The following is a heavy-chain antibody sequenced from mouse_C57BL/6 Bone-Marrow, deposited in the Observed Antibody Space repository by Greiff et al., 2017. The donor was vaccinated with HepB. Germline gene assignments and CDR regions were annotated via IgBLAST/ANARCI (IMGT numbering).Heavy chain of an antibody. J-gene: IGHJ4*01. CDR1: GYSITNGNHW. CDR2: ISSSGST. Sequence: VQLQQSGPALVKPSQPVSLTCTVTGYSITNGNHWWNWIRQVSGSKLEWIGYISSSGSTDSNPSLKSRISITRDTSKNQLFLQLNSVTTEDIATYYCARGGFITTEDYYAMDYWGQGTSVTVSS. V-gene: IGHV3-4*01. D-gene: IGHD1-1*01. CDR3: ARGGFITTEDYYAMDY.